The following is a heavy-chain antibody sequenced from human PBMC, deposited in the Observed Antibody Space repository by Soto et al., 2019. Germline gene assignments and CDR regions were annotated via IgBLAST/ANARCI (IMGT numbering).Heavy chain of an antibody. D-gene: IGHD2-8*01. CDR2: IWFDGSNE. V-gene: IGHV3-33*01. CDR1: GFTFSDYV. Sequence: QVQLVESGGGVVQPGSSLRLSCAASGFTFSDYVIHWFRQAPGKGLEWVAVIWFDGSNEYYADSVKGRFSIFRDNSKNTVYLQMNSLSVEDTALYYCARYGYCADGVCNYYFDFWGQGTLVTVSS. J-gene: IGHJ4*02. CDR3: ARYGYCADGVCNYYFDF.